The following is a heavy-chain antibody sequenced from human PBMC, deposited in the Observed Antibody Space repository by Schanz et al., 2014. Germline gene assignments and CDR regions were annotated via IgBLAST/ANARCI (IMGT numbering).Heavy chain of an antibody. CDR2: ISVYHGHT. CDR1: GYTFNNHG. Sequence: QVQLVQSGAEVMKPGASATVSCKASGYTFNNHGISWVRQAPGQGLEWMGWISVYHGHTNYAEKVHGRVTMTTDTSTSTAYMELRSLISDDTAVYYCVRDAGWAFGDYHGMDVWGRGTSVTVSS. V-gene: IGHV1-18*01. CDR3: VRDAGWAFGDYHGMDV. J-gene: IGHJ6*02. D-gene: IGHD3-10*01.